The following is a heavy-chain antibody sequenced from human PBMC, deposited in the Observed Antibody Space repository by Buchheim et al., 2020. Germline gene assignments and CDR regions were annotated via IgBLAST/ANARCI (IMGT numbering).Heavy chain of an antibody. Sequence: EVQLLESGGGLVQPGGSLRLSCVASGFILRSHEMSWVRQAAGKGLEWVSYISEGANKIYYADSVEGRFTISRDTARNSLYIEMNSLRAEDTAVYYCVRDQFGPGDALDIWGQG. CDR1: GFILRSHE. V-gene: IGHV3-48*03. J-gene: IGHJ3*02. D-gene: IGHD3-10*01. CDR3: VRDQFGPGDALDI. CDR2: ISEGANKI.